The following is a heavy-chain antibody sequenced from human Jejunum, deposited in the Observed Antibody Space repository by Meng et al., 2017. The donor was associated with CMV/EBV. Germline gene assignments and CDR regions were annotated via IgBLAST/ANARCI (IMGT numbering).Heavy chain of an antibody. J-gene: IGHJ4*02. CDR2: MCYSGSA. CDR1: YY. Sequence: YYWCWIRHSRGTGLEGIGSMCYSGSAYCNPSHRSRVSISVDTSQGQFSLKVSSLTAADTAVYYCARGVNGRYCPATTCYPVDDWGQGTVVTVSS. V-gene: IGHV4-39*07. CDR3: ARGVNGRYCPATTCYPVDD. D-gene: IGHD2-8*02.